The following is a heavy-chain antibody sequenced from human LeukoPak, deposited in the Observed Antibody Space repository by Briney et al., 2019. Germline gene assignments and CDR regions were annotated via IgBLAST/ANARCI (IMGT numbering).Heavy chain of an antibody. CDR3: ATGGVTMVRGVITPRNDAFDI. CDR1: GYTLTKLS. D-gene: IGHD3-10*01. J-gene: IGHJ3*02. V-gene: IGHV1-24*01. Sequence: ASVKVSCKVSGYTLTKLSMHWVRQAPGKGLEWMGGFGPEDGETIYAQKFQGRVTMTEDTSTDTAYMELSSLRSEDTAVYYCATGGVTMVRGVITPRNDAFDIWGQGTMVTVSS. CDR2: FGPEDGET.